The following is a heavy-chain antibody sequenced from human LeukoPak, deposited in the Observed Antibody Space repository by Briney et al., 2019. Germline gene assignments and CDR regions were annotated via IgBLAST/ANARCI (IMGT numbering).Heavy chain of an antibody. CDR2: IKQDGSEK. J-gene: IGHJ6*03. CDR3: ARDWGLTYYYFYYYMDV. CDR1: GFTFSSFG. V-gene: IGHV3-7*01. Sequence: AGGSLRLSCAASGFTFSSFGMSWVRQAPGKGLEWVANIKQDGSEKYYVDSVKGRFTISRDNAKNSLYLQMNSLRGEDTAVYYCARDWGLTYYYFYYYMDVWGKGTTVTVSS. D-gene: IGHD3-10*01.